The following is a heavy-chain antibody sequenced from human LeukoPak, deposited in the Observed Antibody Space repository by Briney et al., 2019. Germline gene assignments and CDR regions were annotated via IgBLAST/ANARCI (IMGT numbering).Heavy chain of an antibody. CDR2: ISNDGSVK. CDR3: AKVSGSGTSYYYFGMDV. Sequence: GGSLRLSCTAPGITFSNYAMHWVRQAPGEGLEWVTVISNDGSVKYYADSVKGRFTISRDNSKNTLYLQMNSLRAEDTAVYFCAKVSGSGTSYYYFGMDVWGQGTTVTVSS. D-gene: IGHD3-10*01. V-gene: IGHV3-30*04. J-gene: IGHJ6*02. CDR1: GITFSNYA.